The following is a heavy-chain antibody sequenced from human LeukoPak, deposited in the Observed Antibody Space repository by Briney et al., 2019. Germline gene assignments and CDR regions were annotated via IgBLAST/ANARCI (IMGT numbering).Heavy chain of an antibody. CDR3: ARRRSSTPTSDIVVVPAAIVYYFDY. V-gene: IGHV5-51*01. Sequence: GESLKISCKGSGYSFTSYWIGWVRQMPGKGLEWMGIIYPGDSDTRYSPSFQGQVTISADKSISTAYLQWSSQKASDTAMYYCARRRSSTPTSDIVVVPAAIVYYFDYWGQGTLVTVSS. J-gene: IGHJ4*02. CDR2: IYPGDSDT. CDR1: GYSFTSYW. D-gene: IGHD2-2*02.